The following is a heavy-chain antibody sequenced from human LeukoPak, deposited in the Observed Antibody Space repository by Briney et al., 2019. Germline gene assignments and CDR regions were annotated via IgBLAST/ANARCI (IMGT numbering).Heavy chain of an antibody. V-gene: IGHV3-48*01. J-gene: IGHJ6*03. CDR3: AKDRGAVAGVMDV. CDR2: ISNSSSTI. Sequence: GGSLRLSCAASGFTFSSYSMNWVRQAPGKGLEWVSYISNSSSTIYYADSVKGRFTISRDNAKNSLYLQMNSLRAEDTAVYYCAKDRGAVAGVMDVWGKGTTVTVSS. CDR1: GFTFSSYS. D-gene: IGHD6-19*01.